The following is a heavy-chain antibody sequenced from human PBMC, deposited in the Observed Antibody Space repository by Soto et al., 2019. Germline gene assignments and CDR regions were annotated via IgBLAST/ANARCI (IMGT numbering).Heavy chain of an antibody. D-gene: IGHD3-3*01. Sequence: EVQLVESGGGLVQPGGSLRLSCAASGFTFSSYWMSWVRQAPGKGLEWVANIKQDGSEKYYVDSVKGRFTISRDNAKNSLYLQMNSLRAEDTAVYYCAREHYDFLSGYYKGGFDYWGQGTLVTVSS. V-gene: IGHV3-7*01. CDR1: GFTFSSYW. CDR3: AREHYDFLSGYYKGGFDY. J-gene: IGHJ4*02. CDR2: IKQDGSEK.